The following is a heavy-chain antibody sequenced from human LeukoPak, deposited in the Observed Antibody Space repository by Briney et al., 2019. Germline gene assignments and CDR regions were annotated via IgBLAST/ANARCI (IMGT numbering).Heavy chain of an antibody. J-gene: IGHJ4*02. D-gene: IGHD3-10*01. CDR3: TTGSASFQLY. V-gene: IGHV3-15*01. Sequence: GGSLRLSCAASEFIVSINYMTWVRQAPGKGLEWVGRIKSKTDGGTTDYAAPVKGRFTISRDDSKNTLYLQMNSLKTEDTAVYYCTTGSASFQLYWGQGTLVTVSS. CDR2: IKSKTDGGTT. CDR1: EFIVSINY.